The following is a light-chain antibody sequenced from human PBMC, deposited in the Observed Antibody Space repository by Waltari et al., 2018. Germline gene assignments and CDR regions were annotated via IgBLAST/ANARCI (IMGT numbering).Light chain of an antibody. CDR2: VNSDGGH. V-gene: IGLV4-69*01. Sequence: QLVLTQSPSASASLGASVKLTCTLSSGHSSNVIAWLQQQPEKGPRYLMRVNSDGGHSRGDEIPYRFSGSSSGAERYLTISSLQSEDEADYYCQTGGHGTWVFGGGTKLTVL. J-gene: IGLJ3*02. CDR3: QTGGHGTWV. CDR1: SGHSSNV.